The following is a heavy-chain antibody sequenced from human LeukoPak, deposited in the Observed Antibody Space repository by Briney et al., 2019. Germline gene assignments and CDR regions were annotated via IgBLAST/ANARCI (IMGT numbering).Heavy chain of an antibody. CDR2: IYHGGST. CDR1: GGSISSSNW. Sequence: SETLSLTCAVSGGSISSSNWCSWVRQPPGKGLEWIGVIYHGGSTNYNPSLKSRVTMSVDKSKNQFSLELSSVTAADTAVYYCARGEEHGSGTVHFDYWGQGILVTVSS. J-gene: IGHJ4*02. D-gene: IGHD3-10*01. V-gene: IGHV4-4*02. CDR3: ARGEEHGSGTVHFDY.